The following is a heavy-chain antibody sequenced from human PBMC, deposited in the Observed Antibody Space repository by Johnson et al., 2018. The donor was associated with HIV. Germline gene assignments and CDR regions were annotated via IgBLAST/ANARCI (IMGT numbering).Heavy chain of an antibody. Sequence: VQLVESGGGVVQPGRSLRLSCAGSGFTFSSYWMHWVRQAPGKGLVWVSRINSDGSSTSYADSVKGRFTISRDNAKNTLYLQMNSLRAEDTAVYYCARIGLPYYYGSGSYSHDAFDIWGQGTMVTVSS. CDR2: INSDGSST. CDR1: GFTFSSYW. V-gene: IGHV3-74*02. D-gene: IGHD3-10*01. J-gene: IGHJ3*02. CDR3: ARIGLPYYYGSGSYSHDAFDI.